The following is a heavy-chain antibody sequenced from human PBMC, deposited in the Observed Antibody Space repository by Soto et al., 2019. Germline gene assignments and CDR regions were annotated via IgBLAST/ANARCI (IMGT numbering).Heavy chain of an antibody. V-gene: IGHV4-30-4*01. CDR3: ARGIDSTSSFCDS. CDR1: GDSISTAEYY. J-gene: IGHJ1*01. Sequence: SENLSLTCTVSGDSISTAEYYCTWIRQPPGKGLAWLGYIYSSVNPDYIPSLKSPVTISVDTANNQISLKLNSVPAADTAVYYCARGIDSTSSFCDSGVQGTLVTVSS. D-gene: IGHD6-6*01. CDR2: IYSSVNP.